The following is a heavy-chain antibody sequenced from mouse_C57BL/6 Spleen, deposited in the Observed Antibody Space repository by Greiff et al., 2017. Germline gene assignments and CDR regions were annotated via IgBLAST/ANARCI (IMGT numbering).Heavy chain of an antibody. D-gene: IGHD2-3*01. CDR2: NNPNNGGT. V-gene: IGHV1-18*01. CDR3: ARRDDGYYFDY. Sequence: VQLQQSGPELVKPGASVKIPCKASGYTFTDYNMDWVKQSHGKSLEWIGDNNPNNGGTIYNQKFKGKATLTVDKSSSTAYMELRSLTSEDTAVYYCARRDDGYYFDYWGQGTTLTVSS. CDR1: GYTFTDYN. J-gene: IGHJ2*01.